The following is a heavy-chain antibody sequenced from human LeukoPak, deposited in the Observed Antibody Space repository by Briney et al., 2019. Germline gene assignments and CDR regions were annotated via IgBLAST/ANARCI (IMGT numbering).Heavy chain of an antibody. Sequence: GGSLRLSCAASGITLSSYAMHWVRQAPGKGLEWVAVISYDGSNKYYADSVKGRFTISRDNSKNTLYLQMNSLRSDDTAVYYCARDIPDIVVVPAAKWTYSSSWYDYWGQGTLVTVSS. CDR1: GITLSSYA. CDR2: ISYDGSNK. D-gene: IGHD2-2*01. CDR3: ARDIPDIVVVPAAKWTYSSSWYDY. V-gene: IGHV3-30-3*01. J-gene: IGHJ4*02.